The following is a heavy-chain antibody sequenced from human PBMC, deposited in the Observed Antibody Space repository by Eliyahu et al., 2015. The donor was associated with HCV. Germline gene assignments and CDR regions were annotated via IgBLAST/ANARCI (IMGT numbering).Heavy chain of an antibody. D-gene: IGHD6-13*01. V-gene: IGHV1-46*01. CDR3: ARDLQQLGDRYYYYYYGMDV. CDR2: INPSGGST. J-gene: IGHJ6*02. Sequence: WMGIINPSGGSTSYAQKFQGRVTMTRDTSTSTVYMELSSLRSEDTAVYYCARDLQQLGDRYYYYYYGMDVWGQGTTVTVSS.